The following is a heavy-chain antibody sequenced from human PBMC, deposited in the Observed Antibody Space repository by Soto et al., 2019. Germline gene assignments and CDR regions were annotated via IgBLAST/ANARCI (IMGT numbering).Heavy chain of an antibody. CDR1: GGSISRGDYY. CDR2: IYYSGST. V-gene: IGHV4-30-4*01. Sequence: PSETLSLTCTVSGGSISRGDYYWSWIRQPPGKGLEWIGYIYYSGSTYYNPSLKSRVTISVDTSKNQFSLKLSSVAAADTAVYYCARHVPYCSDTSHCAYGMDVWGQGTTVTVPS. D-gene: IGHD2-2*01. CDR3: ARHVPYCSDTSHCAYGMDV. J-gene: IGHJ6*02.